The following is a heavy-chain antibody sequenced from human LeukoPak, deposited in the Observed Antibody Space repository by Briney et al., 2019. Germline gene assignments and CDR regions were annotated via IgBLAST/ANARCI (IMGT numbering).Heavy chain of an antibody. CDR1: GGSISSGGYY. D-gene: IGHD1-14*01. Sequence: SETLSLTCTVSGGSISSGGYYWSWIRQHPGKGLEWIGYIYYSGTTYQNPSLKSRVTISVDTSKNQLSLKLNSVTAADTAVYYCARGTGATNLYGMDLWGQGTTVAVS. J-gene: IGHJ6*02. CDR2: IYYSGTT. V-gene: IGHV4-31*03. CDR3: ARGTGATNLYGMDL.